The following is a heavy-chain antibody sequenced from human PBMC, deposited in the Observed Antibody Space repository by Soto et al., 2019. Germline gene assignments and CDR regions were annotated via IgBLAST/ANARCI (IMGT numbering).Heavy chain of an antibody. CDR3: ARGVDSSGYLVLGWFDP. CDR2: INPNSGGT. J-gene: IGHJ5*02. Sequence: GASVKVSCKASGYTFTSYGITWVRQAPGQGLEWMGWINPNSGGTNYAQKFQGWVTMTRDTSISTAYMELSRLRSDDTAVYYCARGVDSSGYLVLGWFDPWGQGTLVTVSS. D-gene: IGHD3-22*01. CDR1: GYTFTSYG. V-gene: IGHV1-2*04.